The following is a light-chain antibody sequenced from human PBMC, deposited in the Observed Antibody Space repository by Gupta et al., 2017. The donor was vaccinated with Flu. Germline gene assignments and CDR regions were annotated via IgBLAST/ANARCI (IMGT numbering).Light chain of an antibody. J-gene: IGKJ1*01. V-gene: IGKV2-30*01. CDR1: QGRVYRDADTY. Sequence: DGVMTQSPLSLPVTLGQPASISGRSSQGRVYRDADTYMNWSQFSPCQSPRRLIYKLSNRDSGVPDPSRDSRSGSALTFRISSVVVKNVGVHYCIGGKPWRWTFGQGTKVEIK. CDR3: IGGKPWRWT. CDR2: KLS.